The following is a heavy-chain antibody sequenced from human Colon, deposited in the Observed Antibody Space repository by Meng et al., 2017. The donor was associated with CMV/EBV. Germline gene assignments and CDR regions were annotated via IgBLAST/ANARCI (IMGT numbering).Heavy chain of an antibody. CDR3: ATGSVAIDGKGY. J-gene: IGHJ4*02. D-gene: IGHD6-13*01. CDR2: INPKTGKP. Sequence: QVQLVQSGSALKKPGASVNISCKASGYTFSRYNINWVRQAPGQWLEWMGYINPKTGKPTYVQGFTGRFVFSLDTSVSTAYLQISSLKPEDTAVYYWATGSVAIDGKGYWGQGTLVTVSS. V-gene: IGHV7-4-1*02. CDR1: GYTFSRYN.